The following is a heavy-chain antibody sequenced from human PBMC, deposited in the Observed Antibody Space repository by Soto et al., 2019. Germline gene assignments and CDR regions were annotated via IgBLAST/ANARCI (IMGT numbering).Heavy chain of an antibody. CDR1: GGTFSSYA. CDR2: IIPIFGTA. Sequence: QVQLVQSGAEVKKPGSSVKVSCKASGGTFSSYAISWVRQAPGRGLEWMGGIIPIFGTANYAQQFQGRVTITADESTSTAYMELSSLRSEDTAVYYCARSRYGSGSYSLYYYYGMDVWGQGTTVTVSS. J-gene: IGHJ6*02. V-gene: IGHV1-69*01. D-gene: IGHD3-10*01. CDR3: ARSRYGSGSYSLYYYYGMDV.